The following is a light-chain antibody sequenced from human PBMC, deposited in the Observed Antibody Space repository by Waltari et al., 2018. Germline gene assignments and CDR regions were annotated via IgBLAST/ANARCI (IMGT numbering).Light chain of an antibody. J-gene: IGKJ1*01. Sequence: EIVLTQSPGTLPLSPGERATPPCRASQSISKYLAWYQQKPGQAPRLLIYHASSRAAGIPDRFSGSGSGTDFSLTISRLEPEDFAVYYCQHYESLPVTFGQGTKVEIK. V-gene: IGKV3-20*01. CDR2: HAS. CDR3: QHYESLPVT. CDR1: QSISKY.